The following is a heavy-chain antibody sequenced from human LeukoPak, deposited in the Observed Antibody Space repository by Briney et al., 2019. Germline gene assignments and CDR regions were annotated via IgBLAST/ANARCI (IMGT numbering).Heavy chain of an antibody. CDR2: INHSGST. D-gene: IGHD3-10*01. CDR3: ARAASSPGLAMVHPYYFDY. V-gene: IGHV4-34*01. CDR1: GGSFSGYY. J-gene: IGHJ4*02. Sequence: SETLSLTCAVYGGSFSGYYWSWIRKPPGKGLEWIGEINHSGSTNYNPSLKSRVTISVDTSKNQFSLKLSSVTAADTAVYYCARAASSPGLAMVHPYYFDYWGQGTLVTVSS.